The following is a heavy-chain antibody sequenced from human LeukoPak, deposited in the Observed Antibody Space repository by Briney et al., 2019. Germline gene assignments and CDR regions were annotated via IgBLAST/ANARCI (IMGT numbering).Heavy chain of an antibody. Sequence: PSETLSLTCTVSGGSISSYYWSWIRQPPGKGLEWIGYIYYSGSTNYNPSLKSRVLISMDTSKNQFSLKLSSVTAADTAVYYCVRAGAAAGTDYWGQGTLVTVSS. J-gene: IGHJ4*02. V-gene: IGHV4-59*01. D-gene: IGHD6-13*01. CDR2: IYYSGST. CDR1: GGSISSYY. CDR3: VRAGAAAGTDY.